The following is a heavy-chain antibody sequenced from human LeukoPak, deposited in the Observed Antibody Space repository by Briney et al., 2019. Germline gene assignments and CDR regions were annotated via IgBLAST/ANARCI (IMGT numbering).Heavy chain of an antibody. D-gene: IGHD6-13*01. CDR1: GYTFTSYD. CDR3: ARPEAGSAAGRGLGY. V-gene: IGHV1-8*02. J-gene: IGHJ4*02. CDR2: MDPNRGNT. Sequence: ASVKVSCKASGYTFTSYDINWVRQAPGQGLEWMGWMDPNRGNTGYAHKFQGRVTMARSTSVSTAYMKLSSLRSEDTAVYYCARPEAGSAAGRGLGYWGQGTLVTVSS.